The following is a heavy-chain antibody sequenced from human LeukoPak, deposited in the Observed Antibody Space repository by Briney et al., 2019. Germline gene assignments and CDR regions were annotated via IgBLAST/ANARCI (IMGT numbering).Heavy chain of an antibody. CDR1: GYSISNYY. V-gene: IGHV4-59*01. D-gene: IGHD1-1*01. Sequence: PSETLSLTCGVSGYSISNYYWGCVRHPPGKGLERIAYISYNGKTNYNPSLRSRATMSVDMPKNQFSLNLAFMTAADTAVYYCVRVGRSLHWSPDFWGLGTLVTVSS. CDR3: VRVGRSLHWSPDF. CDR2: ISYNGKT. J-gene: IGHJ4*02.